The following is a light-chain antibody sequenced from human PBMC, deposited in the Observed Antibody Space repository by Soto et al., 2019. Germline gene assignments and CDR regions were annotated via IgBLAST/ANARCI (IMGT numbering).Light chain of an antibody. CDR1: SSNIGAGYD. CDR3: QSYDSSLSGGV. V-gene: IGLV1-40*01. J-gene: IGLJ3*02. CDR2: DNN. Sequence: QSVLTQPPSVSGAPGQRVTIYCTGSSSNIGAGYDVHWYRQLPGTAPKLLIYDNNNRPSGVPDRFSGSKSGTSASLAITGLQAEDEADYYCQSYDSSLSGGVFGGGTKLTVL.